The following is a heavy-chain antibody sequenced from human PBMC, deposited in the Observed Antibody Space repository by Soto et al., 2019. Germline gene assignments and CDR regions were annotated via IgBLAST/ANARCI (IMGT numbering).Heavy chain of an antibody. CDR1: GGTFSSYT. V-gene: IGHV1-69*02. CDR3: ASAGPNQGYYYYYYMDV. D-gene: IGHD2-8*01. Sequence: SVKVSCKASGGTFSSYTISWVRQAPGQGLEWMGRIIPILGIANYAQKFQGRVTITADKSTSTAYMELSSLRSEDTAVYYCASAGPNQGYYYYYYMDVWGKGTTVTVSS. J-gene: IGHJ6*03. CDR2: IIPILGIA.